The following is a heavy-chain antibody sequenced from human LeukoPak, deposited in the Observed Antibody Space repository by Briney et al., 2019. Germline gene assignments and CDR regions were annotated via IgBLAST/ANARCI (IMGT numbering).Heavy chain of an antibody. CDR2: ICGSGDNT. CDR3: AKDYRAPGPGDFFDY. V-gene: IGHV3-23*01. J-gene: IGHJ4*02. Sequence: GGSLRLSCAASGVSFTSYTLCWACQAPGEGVGRGSGICGSGDNTYYADSVKGRFTISRDNSKNTLHLQENSLRGEDTAVYYCAKDYRAPGPGDFFDYWGQGTLVTVFS. D-gene: IGHD4-11*01. CDR1: GVSFTSYT.